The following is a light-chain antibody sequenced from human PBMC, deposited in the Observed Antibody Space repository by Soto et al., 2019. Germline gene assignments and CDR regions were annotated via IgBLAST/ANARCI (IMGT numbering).Light chain of an antibody. Sequence: EIVMTQSPATLSVSPGERATLSCRASQSVSSNLAWYQQKPGQAPRLLIYGASTRATGIPARFSGSGSWADFTLTISRLEPEDFAVYYCQQYGSSINFGGGTKV. J-gene: IGKJ4*01. V-gene: IGKV3-15*01. CDR3: QQYGSSIN. CDR1: QSVSSN. CDR2: GAS.